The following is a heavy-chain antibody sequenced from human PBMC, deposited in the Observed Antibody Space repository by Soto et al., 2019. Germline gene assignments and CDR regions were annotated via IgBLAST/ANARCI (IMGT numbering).Heavy chain of an antibody. J-gene: IGHJ4*02. D-gene: IGHD5-18*01. Sequence: QVQLVQSGAEVKKPGASVRVSCKASGYTFTNYGISWVRQAPGQGLEWIGWISAYNGDTIYAQKLQGRVTMTPDTSTSTAYMELRSLTSDDTGTYVSTTALSCLAEDYCRQGVLVT. CDR2: ISAYNGDT. CDR3: TTALSCLAEDY. V-gene: IGHV1-18*01. CDR1: GYTFTNYG.